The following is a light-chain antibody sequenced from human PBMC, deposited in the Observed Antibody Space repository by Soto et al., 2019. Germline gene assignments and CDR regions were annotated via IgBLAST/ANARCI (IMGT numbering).Light chain of an antibody. V-gene: IGKV1-33*01. CDR3: QQYDKLPIT. J-gene: IGKJ5*01. CDR1: QDINNY. Sequence: DIQMTQSPSSLSASVGDRVTIYCQASQDINNYLNWFQQKPGKAPKLLIYDVLNLETGVPSRFSGSGSGAYFTLTISSLQPEDISTYYCQQYDKLPITFGQGTRLEIK. CDR2: DVL.